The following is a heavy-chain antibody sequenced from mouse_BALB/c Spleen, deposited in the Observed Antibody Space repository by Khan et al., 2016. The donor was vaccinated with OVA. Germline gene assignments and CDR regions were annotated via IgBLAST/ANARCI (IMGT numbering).Heavy chain of an antibody. J-gene: IGHJ4*01. D-gene: IGHD2-14*01. Sequence: VQLVESGPGLVAPSQSLSITCTVSGFSLSRYNIHWVRQPPGKGLEWLGLIWGGGGTDYTSTLKSKLSMSKDNSTSQVFLKMNSLQTDDPAMYYCARAYYRFDGYFAMDYWGQGTSVTVSS. CDR3: ARAYYRFDGYFAMDY. V-gene: IGHV2-6-4*01. CDR1: GFSLSRYN. CDR2: IWGGGGT.